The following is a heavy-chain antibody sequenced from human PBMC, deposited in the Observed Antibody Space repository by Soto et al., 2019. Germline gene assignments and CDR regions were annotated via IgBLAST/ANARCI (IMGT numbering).Heavy chain of an antibody. J-gene: IGHJ6*03. CDR1: GFTFSRSW. D-gene: IGHD3-3*01. CDR3: ARGNGYYPYYYYYMDV. CDR2: IKQDGSEK. V-gene: IGHV3-7*01. Sequence: EVQLVESGGGLVQPGGSLRLSCAASGFTFSRSWRNWVRQAPGKGLEWVANIKQDGSEKFYVDSVKGRFTIARDNAKSSLYLQMNSLRAEDTAVYYCARGNGYYPYYYYYMDVWGKGTTVTVSS.